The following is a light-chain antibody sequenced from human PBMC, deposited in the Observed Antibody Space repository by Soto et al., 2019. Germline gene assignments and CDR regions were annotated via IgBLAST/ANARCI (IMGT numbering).Light chain of an antibody. Sequence: ETVLTQSPGTLSLSPGERATVSCRASQSVGGSSLAWYQQRPGQAPRLLIYDTSKRATGIPDRFSGSGSGTDFTLTISRLEPEDFAVYYCQQYQNSSRTFGQGTKVDIK. V-gene: IGKV3-20*01. J-gene: IGKJ1*01. CDR1: QSVGGSS. CDR3: QQYQNSSRT. CDR2: DTS.